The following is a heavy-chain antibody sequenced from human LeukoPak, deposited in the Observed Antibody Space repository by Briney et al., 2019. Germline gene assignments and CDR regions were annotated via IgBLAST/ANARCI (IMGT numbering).Heavy chain of an antibody. J-gene: IGHJ3*02. V-gene: IGHV1-8*03. CDR3: ARATYCSGGSCYNAFDI. Sequence: ASVKVSCKASGYTFTSYDINWVRQATGQGLEWMGWMNPNSGNTGYAQKFQGRVTITRNTSISTVYMELSSLRSEDTAVYYCARATYCSGGSCYNAFDIWGQGTMVTVSS. D-gene: IGHD2-15*01. CDR2: MNPNSGNT. CDR1: GYTFTSYD.